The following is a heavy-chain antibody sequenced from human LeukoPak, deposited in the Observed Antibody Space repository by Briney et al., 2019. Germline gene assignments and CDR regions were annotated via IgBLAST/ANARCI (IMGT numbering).Heavy chain of an antibody. CDR3: ARARYDILTGYYPTLDFDY. D-gene: IGHD3-9*01. V-gene: IGHV3-48*03. CDR2: ISSSGSTI. CDR1: GFTFSRYE. J-gene: IGHJ4*02. Sequence: GGSLRLSCAASGFTFSRYEMNWVRPAPGKGLEWVSYISSSGSTIFYADSVKGRFTIYRDNAKNSLYLQMNSLRAEETAVSYCARARYDILTGYYPTLDFDYWGQGTLVTVSS.